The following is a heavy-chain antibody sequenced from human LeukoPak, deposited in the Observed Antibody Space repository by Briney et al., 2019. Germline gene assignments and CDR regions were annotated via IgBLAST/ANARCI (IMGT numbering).Heavy chain of an antibody. CDR2: ISGSGGST. V-gene: IGHV3-23*01. D-gene: IGHD6-13*01. CDR1: GFTFSSYG. J-gene: IGHJ5*02. CDR3: AKTRGYSSSWYKGYNWFDP. Sequence: GGSLRLSCVASGFTFSSYGMHWVRQAPGKGLEWVSAISGSGGSTYYADSVKGRFTISRDNSKNTLYLQMNSLRAEDTAVYYCAKTRGYSSSWYKGYNWFDPWGQGTLVTVSS.